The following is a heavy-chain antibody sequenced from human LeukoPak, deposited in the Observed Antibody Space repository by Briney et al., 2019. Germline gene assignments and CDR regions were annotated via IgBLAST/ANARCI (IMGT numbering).Heavy chain of an antibody. CDR1: GFTFSTYG. V-gene: IGHV3-30*18. Sequence: PGGSLRLSCAASGFTFSTYGMHWVRQAPGKGLGWVAVISYDGSNKYYADSVKGRFTISRDNSKNTLYLQMNSLRAEDTAVYYCAKDRLIVGATSFDYGGQGTLVTVSS. CDR2: ISYDGSNK. J-gene: IGHJ4*02. D-gene: IGHD1-26*01. CDR3: AKDRLIVGATSFDY.